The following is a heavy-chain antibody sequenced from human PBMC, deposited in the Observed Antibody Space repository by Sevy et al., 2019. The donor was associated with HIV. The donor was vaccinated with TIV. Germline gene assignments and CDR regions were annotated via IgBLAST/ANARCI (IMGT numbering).Heavy chain of an antibody. CDR1: GFTFSSYG. D-gene: IGHD1-26*01. Sequence: GGSLRLSCAASGFTFSSYGMHWVRQAPGKGLEWVAVISYDGSNKYYADSVKGRFTISRDNSKNTLYLQMNSLRAEDTVVYYCAKDGKVGTVGAKGPLSYWGQGTLVTVSS. V-gene: IGHV3-30*18. J-gene: IGHJ4*02. CDR2: ISYDGSNK. CDR3: AKDGKVGTVGAKGPLSY.